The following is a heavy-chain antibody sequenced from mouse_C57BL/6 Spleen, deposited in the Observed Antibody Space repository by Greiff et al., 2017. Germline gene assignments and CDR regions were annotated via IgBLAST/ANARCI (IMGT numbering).Heavy chain of an antibody. CDR1: GYTFTSYG. J-gene: IGHJ2*01. D-gene: IGHD1-1*01. V-gene: IGHV1-81*01. CDR3: ARLEAEITTVVGGFDY. Sequence: QVQLQQSGAELARPGASVKLSCKASGYTFTSYGISWVKQRTGQGLEWIGEIYPRSGNTYYNEKFKGKATLTADKSSSTAYMELRSLTSEDSAVYFCARLEAEITTVVGGFDYWGQGTTRTVSS. CDR2: IYPRSGNT.